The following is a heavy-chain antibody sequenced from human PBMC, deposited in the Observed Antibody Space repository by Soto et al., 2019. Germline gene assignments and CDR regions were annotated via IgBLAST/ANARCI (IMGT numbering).Heavy chain of an antibody. V-gene: IGHV4-39*01. Sequence: QLQLQESGPGLVKPSETLSLTCTVSGGSISSSSYYWGWIRQPPGKGLEWIGSIYYSGSTYYNPSLKRSVTITGDTSKNQFSLKRSSVTAADTAVYYCARLYLGGWTTGDFDYWGQGTLVTVSS. CDR3: ARLYLGGWTTGDFDY. CDR2: IYYSGST. CDR1: GGSISSSSYY. D-gene: IGHD6-19*01. J-gene: IGHJ4*02.